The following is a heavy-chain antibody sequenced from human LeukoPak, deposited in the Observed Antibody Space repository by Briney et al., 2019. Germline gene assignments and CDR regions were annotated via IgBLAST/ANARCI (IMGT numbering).Heavy chain of an antibody. V-gene: IGHV3-30*04. Sequence: GRSLRHSCVASGFTFSSYDMHWVRQASGMGLDLLAVTSDDGRKEIYADSVKGRFTISRDNSKNTLYLEMNSLRGEDTALYYCARAAAETGAFRDNWFDPWGQGTLVTVSS. J-gene: IGHJ5*02. CDR2: TSDDGRKE. CDR3: ARAAAETGAFRDNWFDP. D-gene: IGHD6-19*01. CDR1: GFTFSSYD.